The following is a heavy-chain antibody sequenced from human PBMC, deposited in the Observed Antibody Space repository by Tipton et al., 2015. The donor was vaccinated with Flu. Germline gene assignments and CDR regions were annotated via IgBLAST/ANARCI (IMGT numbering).Heavy chain of an antibody. CDR2: VYYSGTT. CDR3: ARGGWEPHGGWFDP. V-gene: IGHV4-59*01. CDR1: GDSLSSYY. Sequence: GLVKPSETLSLTCTVSGDSLSSYYWSWIRQPPGKGLEWIGQVYYSGTTNYNPSLKSRVTISLDKSKNQFSLKLNSITTADTAVFYCARGGWEPHGGWFDPWGQGILVTVSS. J-gene: IGHJ5*02. D-gene: IGHD1-26*01.